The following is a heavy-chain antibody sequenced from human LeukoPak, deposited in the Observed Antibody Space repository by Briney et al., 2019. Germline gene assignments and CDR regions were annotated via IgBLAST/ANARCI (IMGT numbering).Heavy chain of an antibody. D-gene: IGHD2-8*02. V-gene: IGHV4-59*08. CDR1: GVSISGFS. CDR2: IYYSGTT. J-gene: IGHJ3*02. CDR3: ARHVMRNHPGGSSDTLAFDT. Sequence: PSETLSLTCAVSGVSISGFSWSWIRQPPGKGLEWIGFIYYSGTTSYNPSLKSRVTIAIDTPSNKFSLRVRSVTAADTAVYYCARHVMRNHPGGSSDTLAFDTWGHGTRVTVSS.